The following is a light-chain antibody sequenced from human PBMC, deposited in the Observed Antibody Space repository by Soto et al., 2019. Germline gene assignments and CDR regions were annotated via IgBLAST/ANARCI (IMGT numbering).Light chain of an antibody. Sequence: QSALTQPASVSGSPGQSITISCTGTSSDVGGYNYVSWYQQHPGKAPKLLIYDVSNRPSGASNRFSGSKSGITASLTISGLQADDEDDYYCSSYTGSTTLHYVFGTGTKLTVL. CDR2: DVS. CDR1: SSDVGGYNY. CDR3: SSYTGSTTLHYV. V-gene: IGLV2-14*01. J-gene: IGLJ1*01.